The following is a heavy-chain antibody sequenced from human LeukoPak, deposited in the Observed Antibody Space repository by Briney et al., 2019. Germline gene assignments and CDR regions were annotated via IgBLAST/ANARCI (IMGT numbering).Heavy chain of an antibody. CDR2: ISGSGGST. Sequence: QTGGSLRLPCAASGFTFSSYAMSWVRQAPGKGLEWVSAISGSGGSTYYADSVKGRFTISRDNSKNTLYLQMNSLRAEDTAVYYCAKALRITGTSHYYFDYWGQGTLVTVSS. D-gene: IGHD1-7*01. CDR3: AKALRITGTSHYYFDY. V-gene: IGHV3-23*01. J-gene: IGHJ4*02. CDR1: GFTFSSYA.